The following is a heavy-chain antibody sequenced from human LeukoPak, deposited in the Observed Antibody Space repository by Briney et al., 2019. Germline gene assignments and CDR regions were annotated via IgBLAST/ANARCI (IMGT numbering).Heavy chain of an antibody. CDR1: GFTFSSYS. CDR2: ISSSSSYI. J-gene: IGHJ4*02. Sequence: GGSLRLSCAASGFTFSSYSMNWVRQAPGRGLEWVSSISSSSSYIYYADSVKGRFTISRDNAKNSLYLQMNSLRAEDTSVYYCARDWGVTAAYWGQGTLVTVSS. CDR3: ARDWGVTAAY. V-gene: IGHV3-21*01. D-gene: IGHD3-16*01.